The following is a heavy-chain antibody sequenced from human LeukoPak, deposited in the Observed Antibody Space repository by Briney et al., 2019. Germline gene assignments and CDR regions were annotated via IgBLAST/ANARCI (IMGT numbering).Heavy chain of an antibody. CDR1: GGTFSSYA. CDR2: ILPIFGTA. Sequence: ASVTVSCKASGGTFSSYAISWVRQAPGQGLEWMGGILPIFGTANYAQKFQGRVTITTDESTSTAYMELSSLRSEDTAVYYCASGSGIDYNRFDPWGQGTLVTVSS. J-gene: IGHJ5*02. D-gene: IGHD5-12*01. CDR3: ASGSGIDYNRFDP. V-gene: IGHV1-69*05.